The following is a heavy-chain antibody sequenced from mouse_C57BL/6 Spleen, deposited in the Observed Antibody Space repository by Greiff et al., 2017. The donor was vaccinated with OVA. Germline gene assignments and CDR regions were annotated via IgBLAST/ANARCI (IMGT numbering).Heavy chain of an antibody. V-gene: IGHV5-12*01. CDR3: ARHYDYYGHAMDY. CDR1: GFTFSDYY. Sequence: EVKLVESGGGLVQPGGSLKLSCAASGFTFSDYYMYWVRQTPEKRLEWVAYISNGGGSTYYPDTVKGRFTISRDNAKNTLYLQMSRLKSEDTAMYYCARHYDYYGHAMDYWGQGTSVTVSS. D-gene: IGHD1-2*01. CDR2: ISNGGGST. J-gene: IGHJ4*01.